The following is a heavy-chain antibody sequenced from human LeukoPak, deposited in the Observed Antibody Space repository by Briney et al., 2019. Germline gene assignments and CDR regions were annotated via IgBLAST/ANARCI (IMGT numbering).Heavy chain of an antibody. J-gene: IGHJ6*02. D-gene: IGHD4-23*01. V-gene: IGHV3-7*01. CDR2: IKQDGSEK. Sequence: GGSLRLSCAASGFTFSSYWMSWVRQAPGKGLEWVANIKQDGSEKYYVDSVKGRFTISRDNAKNSLYLQMSSLRPEDTAMYYCARLYGGTGPGNYYYGMDVWGQGTTVAVSS. CDR3: ARLYGGTGPGNYYYGMDV. CDR1: GFTFSSYW.